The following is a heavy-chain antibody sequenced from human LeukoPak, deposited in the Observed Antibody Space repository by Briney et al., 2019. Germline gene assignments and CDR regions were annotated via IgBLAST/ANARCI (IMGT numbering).Heavy chain of an antibody. D-gene: IGHD6-19*01. Sequence: GASVKVSCKASGYTFTSYGISWVRQAPGQGLEWMGWISAYNGNTNYAQKLQGRVTMTTDTSTSTAYMELRSLRSDDTAVHYCAREILAVADNYYYYGMDVWGQGTTVTVSS. V-gene: IGHV1-18*01. CDR1: GYTFTSYG. J-gene: IGHJ6*02. CDR3: AREILAVADNYYYYGMDV. CDR2: ISAYNGNT.